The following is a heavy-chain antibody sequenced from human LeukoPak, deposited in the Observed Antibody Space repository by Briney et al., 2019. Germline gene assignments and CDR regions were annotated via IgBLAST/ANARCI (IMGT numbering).Heavy chain of an antibody. V-gene: IGHV3-23*01. CDR2: ISGSGGST. Sequence: GGSLRLSCAASGFTFSSYAMSWVRQAPGKGLEWVSAISGSGGSTYYADSVKGRFTISRDNSKNTLYLQMNSLRAEDTAVYYCAKYQTGTWTSYDSSDIWGQGTLVTVSS. CDR1: GFTFSSYA. CDR3: AKYQTGTWTSYDSSDI. J-gene: IGHJ3*02. D-gene: IGHD1-7*01.